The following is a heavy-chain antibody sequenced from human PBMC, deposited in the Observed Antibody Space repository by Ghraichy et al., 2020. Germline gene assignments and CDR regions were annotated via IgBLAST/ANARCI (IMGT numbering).Heavy chain of an antibody. CDR1: GGSISSSDW. V-gene: IGHV4-4*02. Sequence: SETLSLTCAVSGGSISSSDWWSWVRQPPGKGLEWIGEIYHSGSTNYNPSLKSRVSISVDKSKNQFSLKLSSVTAADTAVYYCARGGYDSSGYHAFDIWGQGTMVTVSS. CDR2: IYHSGST. J-gene: IGHJ3*02. CDR3: ARGGYDSSGYHAFDI. D-gene: IGHD3-22*01.